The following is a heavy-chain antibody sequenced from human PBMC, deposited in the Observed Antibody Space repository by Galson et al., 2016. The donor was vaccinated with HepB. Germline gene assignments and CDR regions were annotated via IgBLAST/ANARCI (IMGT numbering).Heavy chain of an antibody. CDR1: EFTFSSYT. J-gene: IGHJ4*02. D-gene: IGHD3-16*01. CDR3: ARGWGRYYFDY. Sequence: SLRLSCAASEFTFSSYTMSWVRQAPGRGLEWVSSISSTGSYIFYADSVKGRFTISRDNAKNSLYLQMNSLRAEDTAVYYCARGWGRYYFDYWGQGTLVTVSS. CDR2: ISSTGSYI. V-gene: IGHV3-21*01.